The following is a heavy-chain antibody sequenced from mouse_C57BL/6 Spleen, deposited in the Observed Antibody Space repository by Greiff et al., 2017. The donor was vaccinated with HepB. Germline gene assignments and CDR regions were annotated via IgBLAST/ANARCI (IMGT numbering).Heavy chain of an antibody. CDR3: ARRVILASYWYFDV. V-gene: IGHV1-80*01. CDR1: GYAFSSYW. D-gene: IGHD1-2*01. Sequence: QVQLKESGAELVKPGASVKISCKASGYAFSSYWMNWVKQMPGKGLEWIGQIYPGDGDTNYNGKFKGKATLTADKSSSTAYMQLSSLTSEDSAVYFCARRVILASYWYFDVWGTGTTVTVSS. J-gene: IGHJ1*03. CDR2: IYPGDGDT.